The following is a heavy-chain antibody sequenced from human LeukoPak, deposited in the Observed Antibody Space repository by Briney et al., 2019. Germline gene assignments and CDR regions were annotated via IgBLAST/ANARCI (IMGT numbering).Heavy chain of an antibody. V-gene: IGHV5-51*01. Sequence: GESLKISCKGSGYSFSNYWIGWVRQMPGKGLEWMGVIYPGDSDTRNSPSFQGQVTISADKSISTAYLQWSSLKASDTAMYYCARPPSSGWYGDYYYGMDVWGQGTTVTVSS. CDR2: IYPGDSDT. D-gene: IGHD6-19*01. J-gene: IGHJ6*02. CDR1: GYSFSNYW. CDR3: ARPPSSGWYGDYYYGMDV.